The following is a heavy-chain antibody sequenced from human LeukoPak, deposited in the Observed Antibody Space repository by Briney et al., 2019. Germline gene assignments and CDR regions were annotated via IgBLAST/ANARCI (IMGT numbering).Heavy chain of an antibody. V-gene: IGHV1-18*01. CDR3: ARSLGYCSGGSCPFDY. J-gene: IGHJ4*02. Sequence: GASVKVSCKASGYTFTSYGISWVRQAPGQGLEWMAWISAYNGNTNYAQKIQGRVTMTTDTSTSTAYMELRSLRSDDTAVYYCARSLGYCSGGSCPFDYWGQGTLVTVSS. D-gene: IGHD2-15*01. CDR2: ISAYNGNT. CDR1: GYTFTSYG.